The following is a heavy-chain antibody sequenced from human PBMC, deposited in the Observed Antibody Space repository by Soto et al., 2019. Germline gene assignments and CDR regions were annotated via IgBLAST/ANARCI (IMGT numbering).Heavy chain of an antibody. Sequence: QVQLVQSGAEVKKPGASVKVSCKASGYTFTSYAMHWVRQAPGQRLEWMGWINAGNGNTKYSQKFQGRVTITRDTSASTAYMERSSLRSEDTAVYYCAGGRSGCGESRYWYFDLWGRGTLVTVSS. D-gene: IGHD3-10*01. CDR2: INAGNGNT. J-gene: IGHJ2*01. CDR3: AGGRSGCGESRYWYFDL. V-gene: IGHV1-3*01. CDR1: GYTFTSYA.